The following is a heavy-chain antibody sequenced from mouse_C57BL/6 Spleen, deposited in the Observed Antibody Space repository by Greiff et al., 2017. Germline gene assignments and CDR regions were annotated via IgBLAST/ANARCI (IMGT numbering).Heavy chain of an antibody. Sequence: EVQLVESGPELVKPGASVKISCKASGYSFTDYNMNWVKQSNGKSLEWIGVINPNYGTTSYNQKFKGKATLTVDQSSSTAYMQLNSLTSENSAVYDCAREEDTAQATREEFDYWGQGTTLTVSS. D-gene: IGHD3-2*02. J-gene: IGHJ2*01. CDR2: INPNYGTT. CDR1: GYSFTDYN. CDR3: AREEDTAQATREEFDY. V-gene: IGHV1-39*01.